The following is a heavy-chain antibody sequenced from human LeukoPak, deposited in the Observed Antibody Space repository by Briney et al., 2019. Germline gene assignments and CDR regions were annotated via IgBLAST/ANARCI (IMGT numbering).Heavy chain of an antibody. D-gene: IGHD3-22*01. Sequence: SETLSLTCAVSGAFIDSNNWWGWVRQTPGKGLEWIAEIFHSGSTNYNPSLKSRVTISLDESKNQFYLKLNSVTAADTAVYYCARAPKYYFDSSASWYFDIWGLGTLVGVSS. J-gene: IGHJ2*01. CDR2: IFHSGST. V-gene: IGHV4-4*02. CDR3: ARAPKYYFDSSASWYFDI. CDR1: GAFIDSNNW.